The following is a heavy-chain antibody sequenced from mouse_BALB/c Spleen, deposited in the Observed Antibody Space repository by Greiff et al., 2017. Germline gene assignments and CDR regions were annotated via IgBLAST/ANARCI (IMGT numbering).Heavy chain of an antibody. CDR2: ISSGGSYT. Sequence: DVHLVESGGGLVKPGGSLKLSCAASGFTFSSYAMSWVRQSPEKRLEWVAVISSGGSYTYYPDNVTGRFTISRDNAKNTLYLEMSSLRSEDTAMYYGARSDGQSYFDYWGQGTTLTVSS. CDR1: GFTFSSYA. D-gene: IGHD2-3*01. J-gene: IGHJ2*01. CDR3: ARSDGQSYFDY. V-gene: IGHV5-9-4*01.